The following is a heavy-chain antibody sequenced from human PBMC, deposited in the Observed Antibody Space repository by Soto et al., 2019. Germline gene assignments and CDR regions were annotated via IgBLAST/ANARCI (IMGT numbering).Heavy chain of an antibody. CDR1: GGSISSSSHY. V-gene: IGHV4-39*07. Sequence: SETLSLTCTVSGGSISSSSHYWGWIRQPPGKGLEWIGTIYYTGSTHYNPSLRSRVTISVDTSKNQFSLKLSSVTAADTAVYYCARVCGGDCHNGMDVWGQGTTVTVSS. D-gene: IGHD2-21*02. CDR2: IYYTGST. J-gene: IGHJ6*02. CDR3: ARVCGGDCHNGMDV.